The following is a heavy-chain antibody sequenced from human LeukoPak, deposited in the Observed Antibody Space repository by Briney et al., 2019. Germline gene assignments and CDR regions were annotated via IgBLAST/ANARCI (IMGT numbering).Heavy chain of an antibody. D-gene: IGHD2-8*02. CDR3: ARESAGGSLEIDY. CDR1: GYTFNTYG. CDR2: ISAYNGDT. Sequence: ASVKVSCKASGYTFNTYGIIWVRQAPGQGLEWMGWISAYNGDTTYAQKLQGRVTLTTDASTSTAYMELRSLRSDDTAVYYCARESAGGSLEIDYWGQGTLVTVSS. V-gene: IGHV1-18*01. J-gene: IGHJ4*02.